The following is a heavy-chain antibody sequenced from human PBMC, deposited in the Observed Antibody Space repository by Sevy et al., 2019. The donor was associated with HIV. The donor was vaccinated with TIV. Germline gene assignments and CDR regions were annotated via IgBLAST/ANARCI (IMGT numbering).Heavy chain of an antibody. Sequence: GESLKISCKGSGYSFTSYWIGWVRQMPGKGLEWKGIIYPGDSDTRYSPSFQGHVTISADKSISTAYLQWSSLKASDTAMYYCARHSFGGKQWLAHFDYWGQGTLVTVSS. J-gene: IGHJ4*02. CDR3: ARHSFGGKQWLAHFDY. CDR1: GYSFTSYW. D-gene: IGHD6-19*01. V-gene: IGHV5-51*01. CDR2: IYPGDSDT.